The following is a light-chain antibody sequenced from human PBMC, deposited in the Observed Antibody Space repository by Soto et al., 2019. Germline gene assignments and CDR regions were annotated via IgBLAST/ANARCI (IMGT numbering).Light chain of an antibody. CDR1: QSIDSW. CDR3: QQYSSYST. Sequence: DIQMTQSPSTLSASIGDRVTITCRAGQSIDSWLAWYQQKPGKAPKLLIYKASSLESGVPSRFSGSGSGTEFTLTISSLQPDDSATYYCQQYSSYSTFGGGTKVEIK. CDR2: KAS. V-gene: IGKV1-5*03. J-gene: IGKJ4*01.